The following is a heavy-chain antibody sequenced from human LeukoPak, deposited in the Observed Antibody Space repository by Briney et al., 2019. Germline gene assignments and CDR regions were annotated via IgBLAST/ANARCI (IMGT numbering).Heavy chain of an antibody. CDR2: INSDGSST. Sequence: GGSLRLSCAASGFTFSSYAMSWVRQAPGKGLVWVSRINSDGSSTSYADSVKGRFTISRDNAKNTLYLQMNSLRAEDTAVYYCARGWWYYYYGMDVWGQGTTVTVSS. V-gene: IGHV3-74*01. D-gene: IGHD2-15*01. CDR3: ARGWWYYYYGMDV. J-gene: IGHJ6*02. CDR1: GFTFSSYA.